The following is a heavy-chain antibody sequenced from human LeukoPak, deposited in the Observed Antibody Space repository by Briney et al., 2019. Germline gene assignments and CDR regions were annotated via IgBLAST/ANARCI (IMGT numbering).Heavy chain of an antibody. J-gene: IGHJ6*02. V-gene: IGHV3-53*01. CDR3: ARDPGSGYFL. D-gene: IGHD3-3*01. CDR2: IYSDGNT. Sequence: PGGSLRLSCAGSGLTVSSNCMSWVRQAPGKGLEWVSVIYSDGNTYYADSVKGRFTISRDNAKNSLYLQMNSLRAEDTAVYYCARDPGSGYFLWGQGTTVTVSS. CDR1: GLTVSSNC.